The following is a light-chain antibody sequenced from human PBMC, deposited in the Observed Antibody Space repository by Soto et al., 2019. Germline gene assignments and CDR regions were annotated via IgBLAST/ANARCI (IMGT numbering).Light chain of an antibody. CDR2: DVS. Sequence: QSALTQPASVSGSPGQSITISCTGTSSDVGGYNYVSWYQQHPGKAPKLMIYDVSNRPSGVPNRFSGSKSGNTASLTISGLQAEDEADYYCSSYTSRSTLFGGGTKLTVL. J-gene: IGLJ2*01. V-gene: IGLV2-14*01. CDR3: SSYTSRSTL. CDR1: SSDVGGYNY.